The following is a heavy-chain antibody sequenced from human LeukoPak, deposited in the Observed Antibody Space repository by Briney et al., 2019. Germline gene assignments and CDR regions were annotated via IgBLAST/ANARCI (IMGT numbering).Heavy chain of an antibody. CDR1: GDSISSYY. J-gene: IGHJ4*02. CDR3: ARGIYGDYGLGY. D-gene: IGHD4-17*01. V-gene: IGHV4-4*07. CDR2: IYTSGST. Sequence: SETLSPTCSVSGDSISSYYWSWIRQPAGKGLEWIGRIYTSGSTNYNPSLKNRVTMSIDTSKNEFSLKLSSVTAADTAVYLCARGIYGDYGLGYWGQGTLVTVSS.